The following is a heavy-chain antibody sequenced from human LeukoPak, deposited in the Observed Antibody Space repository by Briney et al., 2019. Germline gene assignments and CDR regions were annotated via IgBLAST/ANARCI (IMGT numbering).Heavy chain of an antibody. CDR2: ISGSGDTT. Sequence: GGSLRLSCAASGFTFSSYAMIWVRQAPGKGLEWVSVISGSGDTTYYAESVKGRFTISRDNSKNTLYVQMNSLRAEDTAVYYCAKFRLPSTVAAAMIHSYSFDYWGQGTLVTVSS. CDR3: AKFRLPSTVAAAMIHSYSFDY. V-gene: IGHV3-23*01. D-gene: IGHD5-18*01. CDR1: GFTFSSYA. J-gene: IGHJ4*02.